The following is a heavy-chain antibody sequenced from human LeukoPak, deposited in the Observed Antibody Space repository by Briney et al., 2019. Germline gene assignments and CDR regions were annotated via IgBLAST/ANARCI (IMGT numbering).Heavy chain of an antibody. J-gene: IGHJ4*02. CDR1: GFTFSSYA. CDR2: ISGSGGST. CDR3: ARLLPLGYYFDY. D-gene: IGHD2-21*01. V-gene: IGHV3-23*01. Sequence: GGSLRLSCAASGFTFSSYAMSWVRQAPGKGLEWVSAISGSGGSTYYADSVKGRFTISRDNSKNTLLLQMNSLRAEDTAVYYCARLLPLGYYFDYWGQGTLVTVSS.